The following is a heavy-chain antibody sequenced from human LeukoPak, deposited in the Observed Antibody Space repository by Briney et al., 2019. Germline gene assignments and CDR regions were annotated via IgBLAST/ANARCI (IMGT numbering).Heavy chain of an antibody. V-gene: IGHV3-23*01. Sequence: PGGSLRLSCAASGFTFSSYAMSWVRQGPGKGLEWVSAISGSGGSTYYADSVKGRFTISRDNSKNTLYLQMNSLRAEDTAVYYCAKTFWAGSWYYDYWGQGTLVTVSS. D-gene: IGHD6-13*01. CDR3: AKTFWAGSWYYDY. CDR2: ISGSGGST. J-gene: IGHJ4*02. CDR1: GFTFSSYA.